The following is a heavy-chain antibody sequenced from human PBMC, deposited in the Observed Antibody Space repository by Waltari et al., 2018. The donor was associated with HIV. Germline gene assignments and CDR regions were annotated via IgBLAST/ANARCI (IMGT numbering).Heavy chain of an antibody. CDR2: MSASRNNN. Sequence: DVQVVGAGVGLVARGGSLGLSCSASGLTVINFDMHWVRQGPGESLECVSYMSASRNNNDVAHSAQCRFTPSSDDVRHIRYLRIDVSQVADTATSYCVREGAPLSSVDFQASQPGPWGQGAMVSVSS. V-gene: IGHV3-48*03. CDR1: GLTVINFD. CDR3: VREGAPLSSVDFQASQPGP. J-gene: IGHJ5*02. D-gene: IGHD3-3*01.